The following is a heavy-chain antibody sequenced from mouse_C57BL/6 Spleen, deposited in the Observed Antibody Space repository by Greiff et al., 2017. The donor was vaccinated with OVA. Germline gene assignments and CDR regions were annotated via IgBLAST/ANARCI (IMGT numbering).Heavy chain of an antibody. Sequence: QVQLQQPGAELVKPGASVKMSCKASGYTFTSYWITWVKQRPGQGLEWIGDIYPGSGSTNYNEKFKSKATLTVDKSSSTAYMQLSSLTSEDSAVYYCARSDWDDYAMDYWGQGTSLTVSS. CDR1: GYTFTSYW. CDR3: ARSDWDDYAMDY. J-gene: IGHJ4*01. V-gene: IGHV1-55*01. CDR2: IYPGSGST. D-gene: IGHD4-1*01.